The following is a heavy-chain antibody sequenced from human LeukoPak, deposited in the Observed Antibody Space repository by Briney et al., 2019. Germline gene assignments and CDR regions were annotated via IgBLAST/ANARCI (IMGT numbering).Heavy chain of an antibody. CDR3: ARGPYYYGSGSYCYFDY. J-gene: IGHJ4*02. CDR1: GYTFTSYG. V-gene: IGHV1-18*01. CDR2: ISAYNGNT. Sequence: GAPVKVSCKASGYTFTSYGISWVRQAPGQGLEWMGWISAYNGNTNYAQKLQGRVTMTTDTSTSTAYMELRSLRSDDTAVYYCARGPYYYGSGSYCYFDYWGQGTLVTVSS. D-gene: IGHD3-10*01.